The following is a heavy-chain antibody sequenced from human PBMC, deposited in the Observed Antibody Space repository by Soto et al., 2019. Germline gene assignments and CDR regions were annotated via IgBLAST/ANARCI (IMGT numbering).Heavy chain of an antibody. D-gene: IGHD3-10*01. CDR1: GGTFSSYA. J-gene: IGHJ5*02. Sequence: SVKVSCKASGGTFSSYAISWVRQAPGQGLEWMGGIIPIFGTANYAQKFQGRVTITADESTSTAYMELSSLRSEDTAVYYCTRGNGITMVRGVIIKRKAFDPWGQGTLVTVSS. V-gene: IGHV1-69*13. CDR3: TRGNGITMVRGVIIKRKAFDP. CDR2: IIPIFGTA.